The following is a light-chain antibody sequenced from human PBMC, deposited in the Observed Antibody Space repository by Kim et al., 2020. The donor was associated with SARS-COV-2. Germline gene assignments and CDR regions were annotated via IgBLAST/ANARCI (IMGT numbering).Light chain of an antibody. CDR3: QQYGSSLYT. J-gene: IGKJ2*01. Sequence: LSPGERATLSCRASQSVSSSYLAWYQQKPGQAPRLLIYGASSRATGIPDRFSGSGSGTDFTLTISRLEPEDFAVYYCQQYGSSLYTFGQGTKLEIK. V-gene: IGKV3-20*01. CDR2: GAS. CDR1: QSVSSSY.